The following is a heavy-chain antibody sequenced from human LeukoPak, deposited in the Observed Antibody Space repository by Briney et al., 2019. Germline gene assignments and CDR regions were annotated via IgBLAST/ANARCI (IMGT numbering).Heavy chain of an antibody. J-gene: IGHJ4*02. V-gene: IGHV4-59*08. CDR3: ARHLIESGSAYYYAFDY. Sequence: SETLSLTCDVSGASISSYYWSWIRQPPGQRLEWIGYLYYTGSTKHNPSLRSRVTISVDTSKNQISLKLSSVTAADTAVYYCARHLIESGSAYYYAFDYWGQGTLVTVSA. D-gene: IGHD3-22*01. CDR1: GASISSYY. CDR2: LYYTGST.